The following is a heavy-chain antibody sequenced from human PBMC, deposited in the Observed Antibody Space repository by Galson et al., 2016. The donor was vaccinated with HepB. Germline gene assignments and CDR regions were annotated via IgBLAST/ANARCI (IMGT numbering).Heavy chain of an antibody. CDR2: ISASGGV. D-gene: IGHD1-7*01. Sequence: SLRLSCAASGFTFSSHNLNWVRQAPGKGLEWVSYISASGGVHYADSVKGRFTMSRDNANYSVYLQMNSLRAEDTAVYYCARVGADWNYVFGSWGQGTLVTVSS. CDR1: GFTFSSHN. J-gene: IGHJ4*02. CDR3: ARVGADWNYVFGS. V-gene: IGHV3-48*01.